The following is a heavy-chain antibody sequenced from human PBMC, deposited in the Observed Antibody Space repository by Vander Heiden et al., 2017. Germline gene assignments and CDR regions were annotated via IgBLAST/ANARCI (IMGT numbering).Heavy chain of an antibody. J-gene: IGHJ5*02. Sequence: GGYYWRWIRQHPGKGLEWIGYIYYSGSTYYNPSLKSRVTRSVDTSKNQFSLKLSAVTAADTAVYYCARVGSSWYVGYWFDPWGQGTLVTVSS. CDR3: ARVGSSWYVGYWFDP. CDR2: IYYSGST. V-gene: IGHV4-31*02. D-gene: IGHD6-13*01. CDR1: GGYY.